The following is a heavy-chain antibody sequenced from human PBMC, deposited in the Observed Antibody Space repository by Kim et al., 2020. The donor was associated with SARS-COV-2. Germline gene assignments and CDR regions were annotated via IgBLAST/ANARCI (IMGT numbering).Heavy chain of an antibody. CDR1: GFTFSDYY. CDR3: ARARQGGATYQYGMDV. V-gene: IGHV3-11*01. J-gene: IGHJ6*02. Sequence: GGSLRLSCAASGFTFSDYYMSWIRQAPGKGLEWVSYISYSGSTIYYADSVKGRFTISRDNAKNSLYLQMNSLRAEDTAVYYCARARQGGATYQYGMDVWGQGTTVTVSS. D-gene: IGHD1-26*01. CDR2: ISYSGSTI.